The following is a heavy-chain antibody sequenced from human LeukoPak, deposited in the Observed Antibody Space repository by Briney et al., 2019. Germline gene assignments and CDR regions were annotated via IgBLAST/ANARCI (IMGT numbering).Heavy chain of an antibody. V-gene: IGHV3-30*03. Sequence: GGSLRLSCAASGFTFSSSDMHWVRQAPGKGLEWVAVISYDATNKYYADSVKGRFTISRDNSKNTLYLQMNSLRAEDTAVYYCARGVIAAAGMRLGYYFDYWGQGTLVTVSS. J-gene: IGHJ4*02. CDR2: ISYDATNK. D-gene: IGHD6-13*01. CDR1: GFTFSSSD. CDR3: ARGVIAAAGMRLGYYFDY.